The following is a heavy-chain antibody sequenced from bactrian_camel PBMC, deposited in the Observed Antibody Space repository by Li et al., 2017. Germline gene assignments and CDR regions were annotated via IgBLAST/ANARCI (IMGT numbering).Heavy chain of an antibody. V-gene: IGHV3S6*01. J-gene: IGHJ4*01. D-gene: IGHD4*01. CDR3: AAATYVRYECSSYEYNY. Sequence: HVQLVESGGGSVQAGGSLRLSCVAPGNTLTSSCMAWLRQVPGKPREMVARIDSDGSAAYSDSVKGRFTISKGNAKNTLFLQMNSLKPDDTAMYYCAAATYVRYECSSYEYNYWGQGTQVTVS. CDR1: GNTLTSSC. CDR2: IDSDGSAA.